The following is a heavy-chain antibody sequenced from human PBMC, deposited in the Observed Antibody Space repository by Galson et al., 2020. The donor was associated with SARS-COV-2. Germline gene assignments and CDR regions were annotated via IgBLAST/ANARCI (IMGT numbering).Heavy chain of an antibody. D-gene: IGHD1-26*01. CDR1: GSTSTFSAGW. Sequence: PGGSLRLSCVVSGSTSTFSAGWWSWVRQAPGKGLEWVARVLSKGSGGTIDYAAPVKGRFTISRDDSKNTLYLQMNSLKNEDTGIYYCAVPITWETRWYFDRWGRGTLVTVSS. CDR3: AVPITWETRWYFDR. V-gene: IGHV3-15*05. J-gene: IGHJ2*01. CDR2: VLSKGSGGTI.